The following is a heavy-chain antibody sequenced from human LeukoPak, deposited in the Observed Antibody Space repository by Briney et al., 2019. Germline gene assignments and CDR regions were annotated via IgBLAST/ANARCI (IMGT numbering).Heavy chain of an antibody. J-gene: IGHJ4*02. CDR2: INEDGSEQ. D-gene: IGHD6-19*01. CDR3: ARGPIAVAGTGGGY. V-gene: IGHV3-7*01. CDR1: GFTFSRYW. Sequence: PGGSLRLSCEASGFTFSRYWMSWVRQAPGKGLEWVAHINEDGSEQHYVASVKGRFTISRDNAKNSLYLQMNSLRAEDTAVYYCARGPIAVAGTGGGYWGQGTPVTVSS.